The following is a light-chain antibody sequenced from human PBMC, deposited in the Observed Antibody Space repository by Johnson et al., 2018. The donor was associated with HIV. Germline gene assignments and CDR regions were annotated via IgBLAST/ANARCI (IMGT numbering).Light chain of an antibody. CDR1: SSNIGNNY. J-gene: IGLJ1*01. Sequence: QSVLTQPPSVSAAPGQKVTISCSGSSSNIGNNYVSWYQQLPGTAPKLLIYENNKRPSGIPDRFSGSKSGTSAPLGITGPQTGDEADYYCGTWDSSLSVYVFGTGTKVSVL. CDR3: GTWDSSLSVYV. V-gene: IGLV1-51*02. CDR2: ENN.